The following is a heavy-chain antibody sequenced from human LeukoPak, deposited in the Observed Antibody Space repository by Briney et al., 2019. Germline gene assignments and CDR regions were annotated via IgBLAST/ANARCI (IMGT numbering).Heavy chain of an antibody. D-gene: IGHD3-16*01. CDR3: ARYQGMM. CDR1: GFILSSSY. CDR2: IRSGGDT. J-gene: IGHJ4*02. V-gene: IGHV3-53*01. Sequence: PGGSLRLSCAASGFILSSSYMSWVRQAPGKGLEWVSAIRSGGDTYYADSVKGRFTISRDISKNTLYLQMSSLRAEDTAVYYCARYQGMMWGQGTLVTVSS.